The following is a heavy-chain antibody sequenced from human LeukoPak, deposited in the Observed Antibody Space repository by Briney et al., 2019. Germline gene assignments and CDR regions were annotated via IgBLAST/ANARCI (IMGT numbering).Heavy chain of an antibody. CDR3: ARGTGYDFWSGYYIYYNSFDP. Sequence: SETLSLTCTVSGGSISSYYWSWIRQPPGKGLEWIGYIYYSGSTNYNPSLKSRVTMSVDTSKNQFSLKLSSVTAADTAVYYCARGTGYDFWSGYYIYYNSFDPWGQGTLVTVSS. J-gene: IGHJ5*02. D-gene: IGHD3-3*01. CDR2: IYYSGST. V-gene: IGHV4-59*01. CDR1: GGSISSYY.